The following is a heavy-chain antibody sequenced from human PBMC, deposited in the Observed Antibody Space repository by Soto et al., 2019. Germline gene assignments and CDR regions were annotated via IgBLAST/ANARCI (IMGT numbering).Heavy chain of an antibody. Sequence: QVQLQESGPGLVKPSQTLSLTCTVSGGSISSGGYYWSWIRQPPGKGLEWIGYISYSGNTYYNPSLKSRLIILVDTSNNQFSLKLRSVPAADTAVYYCSRYYGSGSYYNDWFDPWGQGTLVTVSS. CDR2: ISYSGNT. CDR1: GGSISSGGYY. V-gene: IGHV4-31*03. D-gene: IGHD3-10*01. J-gene: IGHJ5*02. CDR3: SRYYGSGSYYNDWFDP.